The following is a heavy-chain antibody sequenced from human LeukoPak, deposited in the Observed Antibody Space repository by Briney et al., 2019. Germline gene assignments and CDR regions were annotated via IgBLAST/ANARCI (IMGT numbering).Heavy chain of an antibody. Sequence: GGSLRLSCAVSGLTFRSFWMSWVRQAPGKGLEWVANINQDGSEKYFVDSVKGRFTISRDNSKNSLHLQMNTLRAEDTALYYCARERDGRFFDYWGQGTLVTVSS. D-gene: IGHD5-24*01. CDR1: GLTFRSFW. J-gene: IGHJ4*02. CDR2: INQDGSEK. CDR3: ARERDGRFFDY. V-gene: IGHV3-7*01.